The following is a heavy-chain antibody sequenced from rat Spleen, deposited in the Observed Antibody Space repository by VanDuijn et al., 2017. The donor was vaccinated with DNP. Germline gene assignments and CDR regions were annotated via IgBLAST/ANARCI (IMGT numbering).Heavy chain of an antibody. D-gene: IGHD1-4*01. Sequence: QIQLHQSGAEPAKPGSSVKISCKASGYTFTTYYMTWIKQTTGQGLEYLGYINTGSGGTNYNEKFRGKATLTVDTSSNTAFMQLSSLTPDDSAVYYCARRRLPYWYFDFWGPGTMVTVSS. J-gene: IGHJ1*01. CDR2: INTGSGGT. CDR1: GYTFTTYY. CDR3: ARRRLPYWYFDF. V-gene: IGHV1-43*01.